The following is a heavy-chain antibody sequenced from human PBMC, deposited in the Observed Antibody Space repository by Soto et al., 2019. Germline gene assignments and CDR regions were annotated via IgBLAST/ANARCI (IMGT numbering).Heavy chain of an antibody. CDR1: GFSLSTSGVG. CDR3: AHGYTIAAEGTNWFDP. CDR2: IYWDDDK. Sequence: QITLKESGPTLVKPTQTLTLTCTFSGFSLSTSGVGVGWIRQPPGKALEWLALIYWDDDKRYSPSLKSRLTITKVTSNGRGVLTLTNMDPVDTATYYCAHGYTIAAEGTNWFDPWGRGTLVTVSS. D-gene: IGHD6-13*01. V-gene: IGHV2-5*02. J-gene: IGHJ5*02.